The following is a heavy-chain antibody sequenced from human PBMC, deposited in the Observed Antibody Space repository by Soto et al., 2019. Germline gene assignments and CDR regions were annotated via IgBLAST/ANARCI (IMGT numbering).Heavy chain of an antibody. D-gene: IGHD5-12*01. Sequence: SLRLSCAASGFTFDDYAMHWVRQAPGKGLEWVSGISWNSGSIGYADSVKGRFTISRDNAKNSLYLQMNSLRAEDTAVYYCARVRRSDRYDLYDYWAQGTLVTVSS. J-gene: IGHJ4*02. CDR3: ARVRRSDRYDLYDY. V-gene: IGHV3-9*01. CDR1: GFTFDDYA. CDR2: ISWNSGSI.